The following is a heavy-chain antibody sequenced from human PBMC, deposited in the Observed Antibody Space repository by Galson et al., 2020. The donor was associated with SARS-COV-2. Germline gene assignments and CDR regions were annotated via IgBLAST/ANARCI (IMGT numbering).Heavy chain of an antibody. CDR2: ISAVRNYM. D-gene: IGHD2-15*01. V-gene: IGHV3-21*01. CDR3: AVLGSCSGGSCHYMEV. Sequence: NSGGSLRLSCEASGFSFSTYSMNWVRQAPGKGLEWVSSISAVRNYMFYADSVKGRFTISRDNTKNSLYLQMNSLRVEDTAVYYCAVLGSCSGGSCHYMEVWGKGTTVTISS. CDR1: GFSFSTYS. J-gene: IGHJ6*03.